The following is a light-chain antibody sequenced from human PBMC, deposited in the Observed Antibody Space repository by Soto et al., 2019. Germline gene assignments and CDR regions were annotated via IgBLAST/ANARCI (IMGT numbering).Light chain of an antibody. CDR2: EGT. CDR3: CSYPGSRTFRV. CDR1: SSDFGNYNL. Sequence: QSALTQPASVSGSPGQSITISCTGASSDFGNYNLVSWYQQHPGKAPKLMIYEGTKRSSGVSIRFSGSISGNTASLTISGLQAEDEADYYCCSYPGSRTFRVFGGGTKLTVL. J-gene: IGLJ3*02. V-gene: IGLV2-23*03.